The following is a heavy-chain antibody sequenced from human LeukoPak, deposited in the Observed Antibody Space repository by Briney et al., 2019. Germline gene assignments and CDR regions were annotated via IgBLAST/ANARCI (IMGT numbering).Heavy chain of an antibody. D-gene: IGHD6-19*01. CDR1: GFSVSSYN. V-gene: IGHV3-23*01. J-gene: IGHJ6*03. CDR2: ISGSGGST. CDR3: AKDDSSGWYPVYYYYMDV. Sequence: PGGSLRLSCEASGFSVSSYNMDWVRQTPGKGLEWVSFISGSGGSTNDADSVKGRFTIARDNAKNPLYLQMNSLRAEDTAVYYCAKDDSSGWYPVYYYYMDVWGKGATVTISS.